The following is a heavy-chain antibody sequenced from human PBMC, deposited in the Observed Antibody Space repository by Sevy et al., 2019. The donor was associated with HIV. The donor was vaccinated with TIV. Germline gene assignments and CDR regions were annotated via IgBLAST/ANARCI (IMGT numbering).Heavy chain of an antibody. V-gene: IGHV3-30*04. CDR3: ARASGVVVPAAILPDRLEANSSSFSRFDY. D-gene: IGHD2-2*02. J-gene: IGHJ4*02. Sequence: GGSLRLSCAASGFTFSSYAMHWVRQAPGKGLEWVAVISYDGSNKYYADSVKGRFTISRDNSKNTLYLQMNSLRAEDLDVYYCARASGVVVPAAILPDRLEANSSSFSRFDYWGQGTLVTVSS. CDR1: GFTFSSYA. CDR2: ISYDGSNK.